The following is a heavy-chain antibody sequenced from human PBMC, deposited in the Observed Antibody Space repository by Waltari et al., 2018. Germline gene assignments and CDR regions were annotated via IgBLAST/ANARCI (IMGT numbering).Heavy chain of an antibody. CDR2: INHSGST. V-gene: IGHV4-34*01. Sequence: QVQLQQWGAGLLKPSETLSLTCAVYGGSFSGYYWSWIRQPPGKGLEWIGEINHSGSTNYNPSLKSRVTISVDTSKNQFSLKLSSVTAADTAVYYCARGKFRRYSSAGCYFDYWGQGTLVTVSS. J-gene: IGHJ4*02. D-gene: IGHD6-25*01. CDR3: ARGKFRRYSSAGCYFDY. CDR1: GGSFSGYY.